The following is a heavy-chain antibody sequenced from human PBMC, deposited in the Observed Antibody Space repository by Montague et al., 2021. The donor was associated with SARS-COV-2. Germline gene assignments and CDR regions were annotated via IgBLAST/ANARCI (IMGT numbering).Heavy chain of an antibody. CDR3: ERHRHYDGLNGPLDF. Sequence: SETLSLTCTVSGGSVTDYYWSWIRQPPGKGLEWVGDVLYNKGTNFNSSLKSRVPISVDTSKNQFSLRLTSVTVAGTALYYCERHRHYDGLNGPLDFWGQGTLVTVSS. J-gene: IGHJ4*02. D-gene: IGHD3-9*01. CDR1: GGSVTDYY. V-gene: IGHV4-59*08. CDR2: VLYNKGT.